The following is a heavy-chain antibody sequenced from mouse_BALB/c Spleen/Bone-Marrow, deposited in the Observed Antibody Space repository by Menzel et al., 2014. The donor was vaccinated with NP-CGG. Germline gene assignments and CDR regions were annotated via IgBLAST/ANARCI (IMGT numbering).Heavy chain of an antibody. V-gene: IGHV5-9-1*01. CDR3: ATGDYGAWFAC. J-gene: IGHJ3*01. CDR1: GFTFSNYD. Sequence: EVKLMESGGDLVKPGGSLKLSCAASGFTFSNYDMSWGRQTPEKRLEWVATISSGGYYSYYPDSVKGRFTISRDNAKNTLYLQMSSLRSEDTAMYCCATGDYGAWFACWGQGTLVTVSA. CDR2: ISSGGYYS. D-gene: IGHD2-4*01.